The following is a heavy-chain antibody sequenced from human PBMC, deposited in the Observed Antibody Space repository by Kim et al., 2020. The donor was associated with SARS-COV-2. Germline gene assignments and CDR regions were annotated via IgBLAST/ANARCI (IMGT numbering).Heavy chain of an antibody. Sequence: SETLSLTCTVSGASVSSISYYWGWIRQPPGEGLEWIGNIFSRGNTYYNPSLRSRATISVDMSKNDFSLRLSSVTAADTAIYYCVRLAKKRDVVVVPADMRVADSWGQGTLVTVSS. CDR3: VRLAKKRDVVVVPADMRVADS. J-gene: IGHJ4*02. D-gene: IGHD2-2*01. CDR1: GASVSSISYY. CDR2: IFSRGNT. V-gene: IGHV4-39*02.